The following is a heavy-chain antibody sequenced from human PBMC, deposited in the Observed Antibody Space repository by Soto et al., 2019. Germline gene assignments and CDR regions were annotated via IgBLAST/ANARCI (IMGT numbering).Heavy chain of an antibody. CDR2: INPNSGGT. CDR1: GYTFTGYY. V-gene: IGHV1-2*04. Sequence: VASVKVSCKASGYTFTGYYMHWVRQAPGQGLEWMGWINPNSGGTNYAQKFQGWVTMTRDTSISTAYMELSRLRSDDTAVYYCARDHHGPYYYYGMDVWGQGTTVTVSS. J-gene: IGHJ6*02. CDR3: ARDHHGPYYYYGMDV.